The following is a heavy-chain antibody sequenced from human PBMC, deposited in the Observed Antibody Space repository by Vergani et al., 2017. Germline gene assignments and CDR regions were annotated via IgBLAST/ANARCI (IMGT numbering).Heavy chain of an antibody. CDR1: GFTFSSYS. Sequence: EVQLVESGGGLVKPGGSLRLSCAASGFTFSSYSMNWVRQAPGKGLEWASSISSSSSYKYYADSVKGRFTISRDNAKNSLYLQMNSLRAEDTAVYYCARVGRITGTPDYAFDIWGQGTMVTVSS. V-gene: IGHV3-21*01. CDR3: ARVGRITGTPDYAFDI. CDR2: ISSSSSYK. J-gene: IGHJ3*02. D-gene: IGHD1-20*01.